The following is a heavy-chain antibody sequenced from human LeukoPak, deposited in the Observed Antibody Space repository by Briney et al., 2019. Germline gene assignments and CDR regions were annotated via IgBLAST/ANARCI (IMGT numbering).Heavy chain of an antibody. D-gene: IGHD3-10*01. CDR3: ANVRIPMVRGVIISEFVY. V-gene: IGHV3-21*04. J-gene: IGHJ4*02. Sequence: GGSLRLSCAASRFTFSSYSMNWVRQAPGKGLEWVSSISSSGSYIYYADSVKGRFTISRDNSKNTPYLQMNSLRAEDTAVYYCANVRIPMVRGVIISEFVYWGQGTLVTVSS. CDR1: RFTFSSYS. CDR2: ISSSGSYI.